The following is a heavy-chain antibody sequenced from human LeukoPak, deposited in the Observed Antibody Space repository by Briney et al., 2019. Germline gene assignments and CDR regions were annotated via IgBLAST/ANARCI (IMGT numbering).Heavy chain of an antibody. V-gene: IGHV1-46*03. CDR3: ARDEDLSGWLQWALRDNWFDP. CDR1: GYTFTSYY. D-gene: IGHD5-24*01. Sequence: VASVKVSCKASGYTFTSYYMHWVRQAPGQGLEWMGIINPSGGSTSYAQKFQGRVTMTRDTSTSTVYMELSSLRSEDTAVYYCARDEDLSGWLQWALRDNWFDPWGQGTLVTVSS. J-gene: IGHJ5*02. CDR2: INPSGGST.